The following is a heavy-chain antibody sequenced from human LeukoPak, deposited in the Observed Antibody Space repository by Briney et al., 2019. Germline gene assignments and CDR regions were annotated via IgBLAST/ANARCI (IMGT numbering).Heavy chain of an antibody. CDR1: GGSIRTYY. V-gene: IGHV4-59*08. CDR3: ARVPPDYNDLHDALDL. Sequence: SETLSLTCTVSGGSIRTYYWSWIRQPPGKGLEWIGYIYYSGSSNYNPSLKSRVTMSIDMSKNQFSLRLTSVTAADTAVYYCARVPPDYNDLHDALDLWGQGTVVTVSS. D-gene: IGHD4-17*01. CDR2: IYYSGSS. J-gene: IGHJ3*01.